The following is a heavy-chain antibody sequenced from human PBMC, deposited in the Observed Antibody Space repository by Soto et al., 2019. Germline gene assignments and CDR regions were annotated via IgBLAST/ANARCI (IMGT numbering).Heavy chain of an antibody. D-gene: IGHD6-19*01. Sequence: VKVSCKASGYTFTIYGISWVRQAPGQGLEWMGWISAYNGNTNYAQKLQGRVTMTTDTSTSTAYMELRSLRSDDTAVYYCARANSGSGWYPGYYYYMDVWGTGTTVTVSS. V-gene: IGHV1-18*01. CDR2: ISAYNGNT. CDR3: ARANSGSGWYPGYYYYMDV. J-gene: IGHJ6*03. CDR1: GYTFTIYG.